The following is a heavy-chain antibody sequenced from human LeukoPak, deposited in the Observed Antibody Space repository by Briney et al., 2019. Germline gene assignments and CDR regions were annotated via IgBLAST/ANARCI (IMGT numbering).Heavy chain of an antibody. CDR2: ISSSSSYI. CDR1: GFTFSSYA. V-gene: IGHV3-21*01. Sequence: GGSLRLSCAASGFTFSSYAMNWVRQAPGKGLEWVSSISSSSSYIYYADSVKGRFTISRDNAKKSLFLQMNSLRAEDTAVYYCARVPMVQGVNVDPCDYWGQGTLVTVSS. D-gene: IGHD3-10*01. CDR3: ARVPMVQGVNVDPCDY. J-gene: IGHJ4*02.